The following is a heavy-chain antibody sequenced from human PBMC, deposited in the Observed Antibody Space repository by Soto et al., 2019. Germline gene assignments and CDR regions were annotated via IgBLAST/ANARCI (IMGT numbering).Heavy chain of an antibody. CDR2: ISGSGGST. J-gene: IGHJ4*02. CDR1: GFTFSSYA. D-gene: IGHD3-22*01. V-gene: IGHV3-23*01. Sequence: GGSLRLSCAASGFTFSSYAMSWVRQAPGKGLEWVSAISGSGGSTYYADSVKGRFTISRDNSKNTLYLQMNSLRAEDTAVYYCAKDRAYYDSSGYYYGFDYWGQGTLVTVSS. CDR3: AKDRAYYDSSGYYYGFDY.